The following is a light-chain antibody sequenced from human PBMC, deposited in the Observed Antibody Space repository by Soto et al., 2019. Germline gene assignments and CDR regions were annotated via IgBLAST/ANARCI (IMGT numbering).Light chain of an antibody. J-gene: IGKJ4*01. CDR3: QQYGSSPLT. CDR1: QSVSRSY. V-gene: IGKV3-20*01. Sequence: EIVLTQSPGTLSLSPGERATLSCRASQSVSRSYLAWYQQKPGQAPRLLIYGASSRATGIPDRFSGSGSGTDFTLTFSRLEPEDFAVYYCQQYGSSPLTFGGGTKVEIK. CDR2: GAS.